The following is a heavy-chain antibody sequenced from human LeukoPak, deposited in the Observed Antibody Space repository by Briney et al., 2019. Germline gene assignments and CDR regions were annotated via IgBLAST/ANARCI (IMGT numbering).Heavy chain of an antibody. CDR2: ISSNSRYI. Sequence: GGSLRLSCAASGFTFSTYSMTWVRQSSGKGLEWVSFISSNSRYIYYADSVKGRFTVSRDNAKNSLYLQMNSLRAEDTAVYYCARDTGHIAVAGSPHEYWGQGTLVTASS. CDR1: GFTFSTYS. CDR3: ARDTGHIAVAGSPHEY. J-gene: IGHJ4*02. D-gene: IGHD6-19*01. V-gene: IGHV3-21*01.